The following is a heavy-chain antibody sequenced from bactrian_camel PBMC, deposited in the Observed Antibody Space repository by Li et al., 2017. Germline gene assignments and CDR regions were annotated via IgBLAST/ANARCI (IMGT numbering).Heavy chain of an antibody. CDR1: GLTSDYYS. CDR3: AKGRRLKNTIAAKCTTHWDNY. D-gene: IGHD4*01. J-gene: IGHJ4*01. CDR2: ILSDTVNT. V-gene: IGHV3-2*01. Sequence: HVQLVESGGGLVQAGGSLRLSCLASGLTSDYYSMSWVRQAPGKGLEWVASILSDTVNTYVADSVKGRFTISRDNAKNTLYLQLNSLKPEDTAVYYCAKGRRLKNTIAAKCTTHWDNYWGQGTQVTVS.